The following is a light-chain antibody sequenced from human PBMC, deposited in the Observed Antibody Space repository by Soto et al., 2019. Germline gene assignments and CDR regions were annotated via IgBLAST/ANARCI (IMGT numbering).Light chain of an antibody. J-gene: IGKJ3*01. CDR2: GAS. V-gene: IGKV3-15*01. CDR3: QQYNNRAVFT. CDR1: QSVSSN. Sequence: EIVMTQSPATLSVSPGERATLSCRASQSVSSNLAWYQQKPGQAPRLLISGASTRATGIPARFSGSGSGTEFTLTISSLQSEDFAVYYCQQYNNRAVFTFGPGTKVDIK.